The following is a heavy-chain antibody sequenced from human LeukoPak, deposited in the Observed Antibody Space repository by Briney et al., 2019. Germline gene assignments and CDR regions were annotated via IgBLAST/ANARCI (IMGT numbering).Heavy chain of an antibody. V-gene: IGHV3-23*01. Sequence: GGSLRLSCAASGFTFSSYGMSWVRQAPGKGLEWVSVISGSGDRTYYADSVKGRFTISRDNSKNTLYLQMNSLRAEDTAVYYCAKDITYYYDSSGFGAFDIWGQGTMVTVSS. CDR3: AKDITYYYDSSGFGAFDI. J-gene: IGHJ3*02. CDR1: GFTFSSYG. D-gene: IGHD3-22*01. CDR2: ISGSGDRT.